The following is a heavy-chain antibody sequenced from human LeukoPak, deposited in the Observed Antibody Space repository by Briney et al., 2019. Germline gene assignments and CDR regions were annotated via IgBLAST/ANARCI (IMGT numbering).Heavy chain of an antibody. CDR1: GYSISSGYY. Sequence: SETLSLTCAVSGYSISSGYYWGWIRQPPGKGPEWIGSIYHSGSTYYNPSLKSRVTISVDTSKNQFSLKLSSVTAADTALYYCARAISTSASRAFDYWGQGTLVTVSS. CDR2: IYHSGST. V-gene: IGHV4-38-2*01. D-gene: IGHD2-2*01. J-gene: IGHJ4*02. CDR3: ARAISTSASRAFDY.